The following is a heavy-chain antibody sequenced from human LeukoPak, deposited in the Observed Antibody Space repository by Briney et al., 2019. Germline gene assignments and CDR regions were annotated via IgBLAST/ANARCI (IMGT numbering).Heavy chain of an antibody. V-gene: IGHV3-7*01. CDR2: IKQDGNEK. CDR1: GFTFNSYW. D-gene: IGHD5-12*01. J-gene: IGHJ4*02. CDR3: ARGGYD. Sequence: PGGSLRLSCAASGFTFNSYWMNWVRQAPGKGLEWVANIKQDGNEKYYVDSVKGRFTISRDNAKNSLYLQMNSLRVGDTAIYYCARGGYDWGQGTLVTVSS.